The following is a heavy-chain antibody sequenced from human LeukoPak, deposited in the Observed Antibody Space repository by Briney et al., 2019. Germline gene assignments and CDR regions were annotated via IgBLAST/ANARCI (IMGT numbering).Heavy chain of an antibody. CDR1: GFTFSRYG. CDR2: IWFDGSNK. D-gene: IGHD3-22*01. V-gene: IGHV3-33*01. CDR3: ARVSYYYDSSGYYGGWFDP. J-gene: IGHJ5*02. Sequence: SGESLRLSCAASGFTFSRYGMHWVRQAPGKGLEWVADIWFDGSNKYYAESVKGRFTISRDNSKNTLYLQLKSLRAEDTAVYYCARVSYYYDSSGYYGGWFDPWGQGILVTV.